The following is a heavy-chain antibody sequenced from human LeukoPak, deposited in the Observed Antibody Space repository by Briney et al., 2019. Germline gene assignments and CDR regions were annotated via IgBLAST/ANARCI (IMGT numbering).Heavy chain of an antibody. CDR2: VSRGGDRT. J-gene: IGHJ4*02. V-gene: IGHV3-23*01. CDR1: GFTFSSYA. CDR3: YCSSATCYALAL. Sequence: GGSLRLSCAASGFTFSSYAMSWVRQAPGKGLEWVSTVSRGGDRTYYADSVKGRFTISRDNSKNTLYLQMNSLGAEDTAVYYCYCSSATCYALALWGQGALVTVSS. D-gene: IGHD2-2*01.